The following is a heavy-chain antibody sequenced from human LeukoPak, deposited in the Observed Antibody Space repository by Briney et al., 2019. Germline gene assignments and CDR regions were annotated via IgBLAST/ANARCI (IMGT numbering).Heavy chain of an antibody. V-gene: IGHV4-38-2*02. CDR1: GYTISSGYF. Sequence: SETLSLTCTVSGYTISSGYFGGWIRQPPGKGLEWIGTIHHSGTPYYNPSLRSRVTLSVDTSRNQFSRKVTSVAAADTARYYCGRGSNGYSSFGDYWGPGIQVTVSS. CDR3: GRGSNGYSSFGDY. J-gene: IGHJ4*02. CDR2: IHHSGTP. D-gene: IGHD5-18*01.